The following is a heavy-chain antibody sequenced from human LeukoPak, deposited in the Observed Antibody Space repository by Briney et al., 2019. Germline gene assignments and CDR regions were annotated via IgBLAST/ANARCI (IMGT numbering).Heavy chain of an antibody. CDR3: AKDHDSSGYPY. CDR1: GFTFSSYG. D-gene: IGHD3-22*01. J-gene: IGHJ4*02. V-gene: IGHV3-30*18. Sequence: GGSLRLSCAASGFTFSSYGMHWVRQAPGKGLERVAVISYDGSNKYYADSVKGRFTISRDNSKNTLYLQMNSLRAEDTAVYYCAKDHDSSGYPYWGQGTLVTVSS. CDR2: ISYDGSNK.